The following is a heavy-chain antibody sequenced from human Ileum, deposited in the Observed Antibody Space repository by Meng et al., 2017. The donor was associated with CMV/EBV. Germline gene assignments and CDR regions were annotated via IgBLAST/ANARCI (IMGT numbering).Heavy chain of an antibody. J-gene: IGHJ4*02. V-gene: IGHV4-34*01. CDR1: GGSFSGYY. CDR2: INQSPPT. Sequence: LPCAVYGGSFSGYYWSWIRQPPGKGLEWMGQINQSPPTNYSPSLKSRVTISVDTSKNQFSLKLTSVSAADTAVYYCARRLVAAHFDHWGQGALVTVSS. CDR3: ARRLVAAHFDH. D-gene: IGHD2-21*01.